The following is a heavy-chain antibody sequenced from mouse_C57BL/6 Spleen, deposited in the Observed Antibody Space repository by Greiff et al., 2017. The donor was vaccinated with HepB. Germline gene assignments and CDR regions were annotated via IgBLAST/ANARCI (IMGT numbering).Heavy chain of an antibody. D-gene: IGHD1-1*01. CDR2: IDPENGDT. Sequence: EVQLQQSGAELVRPGALVKLSCTASGFNIKDDYMHWVKQRPEQGLEWIGWIDPENGDTEYASKFQGKATITADTSSNTAYLQLSSLTSEDTAVYYCTALYGRGDYWGQGTTLTVSS. J-gene: IGHJ2*01. V-gene: IGHV14-4*01. CDR3: TALYGRGDY. CDR1: GFNIKDDY.